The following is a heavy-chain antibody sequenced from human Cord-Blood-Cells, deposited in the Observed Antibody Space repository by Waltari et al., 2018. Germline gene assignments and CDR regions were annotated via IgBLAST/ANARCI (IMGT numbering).Heavy chain of an antibody. CDR3: ARLWLRYFDY. J-gene: IGHJ4*02. CDR1: GYPLRSGYY. CDR2: IDHSGGT. V-gene: IGHV4-38-2*01. Sequence: QVQLQESGPGLVKPSETLSLTCAVPGYPLRSGYYWGWIRQPPGKGLEWIGSIDHSGGTYYNPSLKSRVTISVDTSKNQFSLKLSSVTAADTAVYYCARLWLRYFDYWGQGTLVTVSS. D-gene: IGHD5-12*01.